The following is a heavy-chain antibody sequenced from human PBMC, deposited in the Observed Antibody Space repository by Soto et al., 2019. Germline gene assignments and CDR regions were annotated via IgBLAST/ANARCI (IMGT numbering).Heavy chain of an antibody. Sequence: SETLSLTCTVSGGSISSSSYYWGWIRQPPGKGLEWIGSIYYSGSTYYNPSLKSRVTISVDTSKNQFSLKLSSVTAADTAVYFFARYSYGSDFVYWGPGTLVTV. CDR2: IYYSGST. D-gene: IGHD5-18*01. V-gene: IGHV4-39*01. CDR1: GGSISSSSYY. J-gene: IGHJ4*02. CDR3: ARYSYGSDFVY.